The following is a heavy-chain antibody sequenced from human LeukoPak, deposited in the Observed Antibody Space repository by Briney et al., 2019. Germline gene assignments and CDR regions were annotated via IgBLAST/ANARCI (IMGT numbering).Heavy chain of an antibody. D-gene: IGHD5-12*01. Sequence: GGSLRLSCVGSGFIFSSYAMSWVRLAPGKGLEWVSVISGSGGTIYYADSVKGRFSISRDNFKNMLHLQMNSLRAEDTAVYYCAKEGGYSGYQWVWFDPWGQGTLVTVSS. V-gene: IGHV3-23*01. J-gene: IGHJ5*02. CDR2: ISGSGGTI. CDR1: GFIFSSYA. CDR3: AKEGGYSGYQWVWFDP.